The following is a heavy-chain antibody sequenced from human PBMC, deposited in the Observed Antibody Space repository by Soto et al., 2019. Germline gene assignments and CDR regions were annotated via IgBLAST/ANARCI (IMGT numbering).Heavy chain of an antibody. J-gene: IGHJ6*03. CDR3: ARDPPGSGSYSKPHYYYMDV. CDR1: GFTFSDYD. V-gene: IGHV3-11*01. CDR2: ISSSGSTI. D-gene: IGHD3-10*01. Sequence: QVQLVESGGGWVKPGGSLRLSFAASGFTFSDYDRSWIRQAPGKGLEWVSYISSSGSTIYYADSVKGRFTISRDNAKNSLYMEMNSLTDEDTAVYYCARDPPGSGSYSKPHYYYMDVWGKGTTVTVSS.